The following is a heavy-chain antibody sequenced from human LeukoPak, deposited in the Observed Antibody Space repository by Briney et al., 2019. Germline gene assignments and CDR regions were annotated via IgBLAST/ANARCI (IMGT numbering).Heavy chain of an antibody. Sequence: SETLSLTCTVSGGSISSGGYYWSWIRQHPGKGLEWIGYIYYSGSTYYNPSLKSRVTISVDTSKNQFSLKLSSVTAADTAVYYCARVQGMVYANFDYWGQGILVTVSS. CDR3: ARVQGMVYANFDY. J-gene: IGHJ4*02. CDR1: GGSISSGGYY. CDR2: IYYSGST. V-gene: IGHV4-31*03. D-gene: IGHD2-8*01.